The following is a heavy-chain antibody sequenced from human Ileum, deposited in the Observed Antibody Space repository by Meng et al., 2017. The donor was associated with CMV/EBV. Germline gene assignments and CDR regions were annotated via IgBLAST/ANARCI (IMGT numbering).Heavy chain of an antibody. CDR1: GFTFSSYW. D-gene: IGHD1-1*01. CDR2: IKQDGSEK. V-gene: IGHV3-7*01. Sequence: GESLKISCAASGFTFSSYWMSWVRQAPGKGLEWVANIKQDGSEKYYVDSVEGRFTISRDNAKKSLFLQMDSLRAEDTAVYYCVRPGTSAKLQTWGLGTLVTVSS. J-gene: IGHJ5*02. CDR3: VRPGTSAKLQT.